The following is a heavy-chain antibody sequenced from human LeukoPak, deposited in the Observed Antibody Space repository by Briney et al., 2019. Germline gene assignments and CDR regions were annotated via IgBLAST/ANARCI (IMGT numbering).Heavy chain of an antibody. CDR1: GFTFSDAW. Sequence: GGSLRLPCEASGFTFSDAWMSWVRQAPGRGLEGVGRIQREIDGGTTDYAAPVKGRFTISRDDSKNTLYLQMNSLKIEDTAVYYCATELLSHFDYWSQGTLVTVSS. J-gene: IGHJ4*02. D-gene: IGHD2-21*02. V-gene: IGHV3-15*01. CDR3: ATELLSHFDY. CDR2: IQREIDGGTT.